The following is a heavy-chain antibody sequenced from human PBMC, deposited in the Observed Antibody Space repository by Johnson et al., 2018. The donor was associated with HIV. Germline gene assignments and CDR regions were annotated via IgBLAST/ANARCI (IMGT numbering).Heavy chain of an antibody. D-gene: IGHD6-6*01. V-gene: IGHV3-30*14. Sequence: GFTFSTYAMHWVRQAPGKGLQWVAVISYDGSNKYYADSVKGRFTTSRDNSKNTLYLQMNSLRSEDTAVYYCARWVIAARSFGAFDIWGQGTMVTVSS. CDR3: ARWVIAARSFGAFDI. CDR2: ISYDGSNK. J-gene: IGHJ3*02. CDR1: GFTFSTYA.